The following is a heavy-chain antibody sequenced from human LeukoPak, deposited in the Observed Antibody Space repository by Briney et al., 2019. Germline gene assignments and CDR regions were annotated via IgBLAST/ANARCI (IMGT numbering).Heavy chain of an antibody. J-gene: IGHJ5*02. CDR1: GFTFTSDA. Sequence: GGALRLSCVASGFTFTSDAMNWVRQAPGKGLEWVSSTVSRGTTQYADSVRGRFTVSRDTSKHTLYLQMNSLRADDTAVYYWAKCSTAAYTTGWCNWIGPWGQGTLVTGSS. V-gene: IGHV3-23*01. CDR2: TVSRGTT. D-gene: IGHD6-19*01. CDR3: AKCSTAAYTTGWCNWIGP.